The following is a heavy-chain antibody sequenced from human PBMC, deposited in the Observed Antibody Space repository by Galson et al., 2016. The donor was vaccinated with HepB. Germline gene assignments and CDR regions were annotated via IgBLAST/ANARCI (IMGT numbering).Heavy chain of an antibody. D-gene: IGHD6-19*01. J-gene: IGHJ4*02. CDR3: AKEDPKWLGLYYFDL. Sequence: SLRLSCAASGFSFSNYAMGWVRQTPGKGLEWLSAINTVGKTFYSSSVRGRFTISRDNSKNTLSLQMNTLYADDTAMYYCAKEDPKWLGLYYFDLWGQGTLVTVSS. V-gene: IGHV3-23*01. CDR2: INTVGKT. CDR1: GFSFSNYA.